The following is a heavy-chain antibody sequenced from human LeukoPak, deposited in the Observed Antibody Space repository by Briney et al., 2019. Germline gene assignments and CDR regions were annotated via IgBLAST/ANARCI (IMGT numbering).Heavy chain of an antibody. CDR3: ARRYYYGSGSNYYYYYYMDV. D-gene: IGHD3-10*01. J-gene: IGHJ6*03. V-gene: IGHV1-24*01. Sequence: GASVKVSCKVSGYTLTELSMHWVRQAPGKGLEWMGGFDPEDGETIYAQKFQGRVTMTEDTSTDTAYMELSRLRSDDTAVYYCARRYYYGSGSNYYYYYYMDVWGKGTTVTVSS. CDR1: GYTLTELS. CDR2: FDPEDGET.